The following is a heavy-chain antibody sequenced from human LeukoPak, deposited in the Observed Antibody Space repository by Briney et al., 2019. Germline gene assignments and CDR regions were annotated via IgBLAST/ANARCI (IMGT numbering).Heavy chain of an antibody. Sequence: PSETLSLTCTVSGGSFSIYYWTWIRQPAGKGLEWIGRIYTSGSTNYNPSLKSRVTMSVDTSKNQFSLKLSSVTAADTAVYYCARFSSIAAAFDYWGQRTLVTVSS. CDR3: ARFSSIAAAFDY. CDR1: GGSFSIYY. CDR2: IYTSGST. D-gene: IGHD6-13*01. J-gene: IGHJ4*02. V-gene: IGHV4-4*07.